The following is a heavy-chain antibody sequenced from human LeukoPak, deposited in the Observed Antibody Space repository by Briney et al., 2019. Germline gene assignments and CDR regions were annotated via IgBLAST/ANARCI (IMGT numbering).Heavy chain of an antibody. CDR1: GFTFSSYA. J-gene: IGHJ5*02. D-gene: IGHD6-6*01. V-gene: IGHV3-30-3*01. CDR3: ARDSHNRGSASGVFWFDP. Sequence: PGGSLRLSCAASGFTFSSYAMSWVRQAPGKGLEWVAVISYDGSNKYYADSVKGRFTISRDNSKNTLYLQMNSLRAEDTAVYYRARDSHNRGSASGVFWFDPWGQGTLVTVSS. CDR2: ISYDGSNK.